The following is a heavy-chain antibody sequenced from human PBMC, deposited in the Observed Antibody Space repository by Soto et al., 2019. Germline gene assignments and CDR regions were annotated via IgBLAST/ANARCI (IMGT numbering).Heavy chain of an antibody. CDR3: ARQLGLEGYYFDY. V-gene: IGHV4-59*01. J-gene: IGHJ4*02. CDR2: IYYSGST. D-gene: IGHD7-27*01. CDR1: GGSISSYY. Sequence: SETLSLTCTVSGGSISSYYWSWIRQPPGKGLEWIGYIYYSGSTNYNPSLKSRVTISVDTSKNQFSLKLSSVTAADTAVYYCARQLGLEGYYFDYWGQGTLVTVSS.